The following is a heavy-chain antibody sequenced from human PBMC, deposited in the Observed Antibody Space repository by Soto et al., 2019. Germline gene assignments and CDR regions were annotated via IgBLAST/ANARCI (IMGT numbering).Heavy chain of an antibody. CDR1: GFTFSSYA. J-gene: IGHJ5*02. V-gene: IGHV3-23*01. D-gene: IGHD3-3*01. Sequence: PGGSLRLSYAASGFTFSSYAMSWVRQAPGKGLEWVSAISGSGGSTYYADTVKGRFTISRDNSKNTLYLQMNSLRAEDTAVYYCAKDQIRADFWSGSFDPWGQGTLVTVSS. CDR2: ISGSGGST. CDR3: AKDQIRADFWSGSFDP.